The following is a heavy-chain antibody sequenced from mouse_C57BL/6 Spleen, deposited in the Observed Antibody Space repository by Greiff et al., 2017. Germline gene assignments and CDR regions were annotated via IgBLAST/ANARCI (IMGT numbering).Heavy chain of an antibody. CDR3: ASADYYGSSPWFAY. Sequence: VQLQQSGPELVKPGASVKISCKASGFSFTDYNMNWVKQSNGKSLEWIGVINPNYGTTSYNQKFKGKATLTVDQSSSTAYMQLNSLTSEDSAVYCCASADYYGSSPWFAYWGQGTLVTVSA. D-gene: IGHD1-1*01. V-gene: IGHV1-39*01. CDR2: INPNYGTT. J-gene: IGHJ3*01. CDR1: GFSFTDYN.